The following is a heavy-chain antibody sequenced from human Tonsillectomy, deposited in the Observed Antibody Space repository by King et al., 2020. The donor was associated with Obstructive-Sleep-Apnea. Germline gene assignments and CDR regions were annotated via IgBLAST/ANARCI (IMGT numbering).Heavy chain of an antibody. V-gene: IGHV3-49*03. CDR3: TRGGVFEQLVFDY. CDR2: IRSKAYGGTT. Sequence: KLVQSGGGLVQPGRSLRLSCTASGFTFGDYAMSWFRQAPGKGLEWVGFIRSKAYGGTTEYAASVKGRFTISRDDSKSIAYLQMNSLKTEDTAGYYCTRGGVFEQLVFDYWGQGTLVTVSS. D-gene: IGHD6-6*01. CDR1: GFTFGDYA. J-gene: IGHJ4*02.